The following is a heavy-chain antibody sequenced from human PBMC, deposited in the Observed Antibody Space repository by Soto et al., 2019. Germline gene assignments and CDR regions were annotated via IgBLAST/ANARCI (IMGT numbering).Heavy chain of an antibody. D-gene: IGHD3-9*01. J-gene: IGHJ4*02. Sequence: PSETLSLTCTVSGGSINSDYWSWIRQPPGMGLEWIGCISYSGSTNYNPSLKSRVALSVDTSKNQLSLKLSSVTAADTAVYYCARGVRYFDWLLPFSLDHWGQRPPVTV. CDR1: GGSINSDY. CDR2: ISYSGST. V-gene: IGHV4-59*01. CDR3: ARGVRYFDWLLPFSLDH.